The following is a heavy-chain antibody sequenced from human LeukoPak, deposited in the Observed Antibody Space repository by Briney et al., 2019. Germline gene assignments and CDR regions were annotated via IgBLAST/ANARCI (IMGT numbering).Heavy chain of an antibody. CDR2: IYYSGST. J-gene: IGHJ5*02. CDR1: GGSISSGGYY. D-gene: IGHD4-17*01. Sequence: SQTLSLTSTVSGGSISSGGYYWSWIRQHPGKGLEWIGYIYYSGSTYYNPSLKSRVTISVDTSKNQFSLKLSSVTAADTAVYYCARRVTVTTSWFDPWGQGTLVTVSS. CDR3: ARRVTVTTSWFDP. V-gene: IGHV4-31*03.